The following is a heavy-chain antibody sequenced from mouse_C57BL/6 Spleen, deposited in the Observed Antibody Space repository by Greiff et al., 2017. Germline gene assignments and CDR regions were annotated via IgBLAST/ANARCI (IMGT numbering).Heavy chain of an antibody. CDR3: ARKEGSTFFDY. CDR1: GYAFSSSW. D-gene: IGHD1-1*01. CDR2: IYPGDGDT. J-gene: IGHJ2*01. V-gene: IGHV1-82*01. Sequence: VKLQESGPELVKPGASVKISCKASGYAFSSSWMNWVKQRPGKGLEWIGRIYPGDGDTNYNGKFKGKATLTADKSSSTAYMQLSSLTSEDSAVYFCARKEGSTFFDYWGQGTTLTVSS.